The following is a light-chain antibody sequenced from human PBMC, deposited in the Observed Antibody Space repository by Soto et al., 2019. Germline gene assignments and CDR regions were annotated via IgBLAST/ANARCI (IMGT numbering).Light chain of an antibody. J-gene: IGLJ1*01. CDR1: TGAVTGGQY. CDR3: FLWYDGPV. CDR2: DTS. V-gene: IGLV7-46*01. Sequence: QAVVTQEPSLTVSPGGTVTLTCDSSTGAVTGGQYPYWFQQKPGQAPLTLIYDTSNKHSWTPARFSGSLLGGKAALTLSGAQPEDEADYYCFLWYDGPVFGTGTKLTVL.